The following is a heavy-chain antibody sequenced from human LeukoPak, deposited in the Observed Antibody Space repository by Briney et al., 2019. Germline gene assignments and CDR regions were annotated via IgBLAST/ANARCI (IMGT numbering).Heavy chain of an antibody. CDR1: GYTFTGYS. V-gene: IGHV1-2*02. D-gene: IGHD5-18*01. Sequence: ASVKVSCKASGYTFTGYSMHWVRQTPGQGLECMGWIKPNSGGTHYAQKFQGRVTMTRDTSISTAYMELRRLRSDDTAVYYCARDPGYSSPRGDYWGQGTLVTVSS. CDR2: IKPNSGGT. CDR3: ARDPGYSSPRGDY. J-gene: IGHJ4*02.